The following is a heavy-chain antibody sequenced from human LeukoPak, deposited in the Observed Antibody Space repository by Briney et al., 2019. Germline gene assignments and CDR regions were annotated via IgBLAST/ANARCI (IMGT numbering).Heavy chain of an antibody. CDR1: GFTFSTYA. J-gene: IGHJ4*02. V-gene: IGHV3-23*01. CDR2: ISSSVDAT. CDR3: VISPMTHGPMARFDD. D-gene: IGHD5-24*01. Sequence: PGGSLRLSCAASGFTFSTYALNWVRQAPGKGLEWVSAISSSVDATYYADSVKGRFTISRDNYKDTLYLQMNNLRVGDAAVYYCVISPMTHGPMARFDDCGQGSLVT.